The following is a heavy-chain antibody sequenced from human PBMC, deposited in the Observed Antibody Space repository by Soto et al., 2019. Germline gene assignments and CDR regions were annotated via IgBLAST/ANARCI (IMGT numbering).Heavy chain of an antibody. V-gene: IGHV4-30-4*01. Sequence: QVQLQESGPGLLKPSQTLSLTCTVSGGSISSGDYYWSWIRQPPGKGLEWIGYIYYSGSPYYNPSLKSRVTISVDTSKNQFSLKLSSVTAADTAVYYCARDLSYCSGGSCSWFDPWGQGTLVTVSS. CDR3: ARDLSYCSGGSCSWFDP. D-gene: IGHD2-15*01. J-gene: IGHJ5*02. CDR1: GGSISSGDYY. CDR2: IYYSGSP.